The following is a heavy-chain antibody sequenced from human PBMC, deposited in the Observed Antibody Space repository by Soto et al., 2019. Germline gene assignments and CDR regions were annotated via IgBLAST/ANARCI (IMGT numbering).Heavy chain of an antibody. V-gene: IGHV3-30*18. CDR3: AEYSDYGDYADWLDP. Sequence: VQLEESGGGVVQPGRSLTLYCAASGFIFSNYAMHWVRQAPGKGLEWVGVISYHGVNKYYADSVKGRFTISRDTSQNTLYVQVSSLRDGDRAVCYCAEYSDYGDYADWLDPWGQGTVVTVSS. J-gene: IGHJ5*02. D-gene: IGHD4-17*01. CDR2: ISYHGVNK. CDR1: GFIFSNYA.